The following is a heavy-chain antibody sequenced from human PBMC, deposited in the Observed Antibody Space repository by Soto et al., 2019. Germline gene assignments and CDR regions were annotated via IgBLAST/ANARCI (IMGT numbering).Heavy chain of an antibody. V-gene: IGHV3-33*01. D-gene: IGHD6-6*01. CDR2: IWYDGSNK. Sequence: GGSLRLSXXAXGFTFSSYGRHRVRQAPGKGLEWVAVIWYDGSNKYYAGSVKGRFTISRDNSKNTLYLQMNSLRAEDTAVYYCARDRAYSSSYYYYYGMDVWGQGTTVTVSS. CDR3: ARDRAYSSSYYYYYGMDV. CDR1: GFTFSSYG. J-gene: IGHJ6*02.